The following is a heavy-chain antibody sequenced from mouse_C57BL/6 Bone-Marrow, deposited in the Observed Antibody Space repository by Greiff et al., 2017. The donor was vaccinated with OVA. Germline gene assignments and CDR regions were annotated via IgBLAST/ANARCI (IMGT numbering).Heavy chain of an antibody. CDR2: IDPNSGGT. CDR3: ARSDYYGSSYEAWFAY. J-gene: IGHJ3*01. CDR1: GYTFTSYW. D-gene: IGHD1-1*01. Sequence: QVQLQQPGAELVKPGASVKLSCKASGYTFTSYWMHWVKQRPGRGLEWIGRIDPNSGGTKYNEKFKSKATLTADKSSSTAYMQLSSLTSEDSAVYFCARSDYYGSSYEAWFAYWGQGTLVTVSA. V-gene: IGHV1-62-3*01.